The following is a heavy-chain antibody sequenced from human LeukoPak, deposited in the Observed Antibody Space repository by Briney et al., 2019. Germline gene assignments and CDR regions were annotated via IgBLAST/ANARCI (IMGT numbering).Heavy chain of an antibody. Sequence: SETLSLTCTVSGGSISSYYWSWIRQPPGKGLEWIGYIYYSGSTNYNPSLKSRVTISVDTSKNQFSLKLSSGAASDTAVYYCATIWIYVHFAFYIWGQGTMVTVSS. CDR3: ATIWIYVHFAFYI. D-gene: IGHD1-7*01. J-gene: IGHJ3*02. CDR1: GGSISSYY. V-gene: IGHV4-59*01. CDR2: IYYSGST.